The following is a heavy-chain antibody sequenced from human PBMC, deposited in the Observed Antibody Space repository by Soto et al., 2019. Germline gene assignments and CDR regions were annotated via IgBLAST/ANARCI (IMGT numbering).Heavy chain of an antibody. D-gene: IGHD3-16*01. CDR2: ISGSGGAS. J-gene: IGHJ6*03. V-gene: IGHV3-23*01. CDR1: GFTFSRYV. CDR3: ARPEGDYFYNHMDV. Sequence: EVQLMESGGGLVQPGGSLRLSCVASGFTFSRYVMSWVRQAPGKGLEWVSVISGSGGASYYADSVKGRFTISRDNSKNTLYLEMKSLGAGDTALYYCARPEGDYFYNHMDVWGKGTTVTVSS.